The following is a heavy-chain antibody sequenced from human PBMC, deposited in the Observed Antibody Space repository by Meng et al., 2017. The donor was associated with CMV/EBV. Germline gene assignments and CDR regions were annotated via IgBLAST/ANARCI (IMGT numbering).Heavy chain of an antibody. Sequence: SGPTLVKPTQTLTLTCTFSGFSLSTSGMCVSWVRQSPGKALEWLALIDWDDDKYYSTSLKTRLTISKDTSKNQVVLTMTNMDPVDTATYYCTRNVGYCYDSSGYYDYWGQGTLVTVSS. V-gene: IGHV2-70*20. D-gene: IGHD3-22*01. J-gene: IGHJ4*02. CDR2: IDWDDDK. CDR3: TRNVGYCYDSSGYYDY. CDR1: GFSLSTSGMC.